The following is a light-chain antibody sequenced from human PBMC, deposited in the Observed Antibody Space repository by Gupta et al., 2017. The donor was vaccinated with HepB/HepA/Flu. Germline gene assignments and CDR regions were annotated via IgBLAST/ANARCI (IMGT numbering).Light chain of an antibody. Sequence: DNHMTKSQYSVSASAGYRVTINCRASQDINTSLAWLQQKPEKAPKSIIYGVSTLQSGVPLIFSGRGCGTDFTLTISSLQPEDSATYYCLHYHSYPLTFGGGTKVELK. CDR3: LHYHSYPLT. CDR2: GVS. J-gene: IGKJ4*01. CDR1: QDINTS. V-gene: IGKV1-16*01.